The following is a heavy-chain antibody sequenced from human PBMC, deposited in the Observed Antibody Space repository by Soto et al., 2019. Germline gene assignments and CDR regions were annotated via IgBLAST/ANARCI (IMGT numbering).Heavy chain of an antibody. J-gene: IGHJ6*02. CDR3: ARLLVLDYYYGMDV. CDR1: GGTFSSYT. D-gene: IGHD6-13*01. Sequence: QVQLVQSGAEVKKPGSSVKVSCKASGGTFSSYTISWVRQAPGQGLEWMGRIIPILGIANYAQKFQGRVTITADKSSSTADMEMSSLRSEDTAVYYCARLLVLDYYYGMDVWGQGTTVTVSS. V-gene: IGHV1-69*02. CDR2: IIPILGIA.